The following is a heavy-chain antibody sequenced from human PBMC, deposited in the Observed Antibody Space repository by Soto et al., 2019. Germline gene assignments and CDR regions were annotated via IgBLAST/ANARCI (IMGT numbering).Heavy chain of an antibody. CDR1: GYTVTSYG. Sequence: GASVKVSCKASGYTVTSYGISWVRQAPGQGLEMMGWISAYNGNTNYAQKLQGRVTMTTDTSTSTAYMELRSLRSDDTAVYYCARDLGNIVVVVAAKGAPFDYWGQGTLVTVPQ. V-gene: IGHV1-18*01. CDR2: ISAYNGNT. J-gene: IGHJ4*02. CDR3: ARDLGNIVVVVAAKGAPFDY. D-gene: IGHD2-15*01.